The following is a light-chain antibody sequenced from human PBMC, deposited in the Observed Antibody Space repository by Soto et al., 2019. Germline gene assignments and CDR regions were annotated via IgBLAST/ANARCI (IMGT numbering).Light chain of an antibody. CDR2: EVS. J-gene: IGLJ3*02. V-gene: IGLV2-14*01. CDR3: SSYTSSSTWV. CDR1: SSDVGGYNY. Sequence: QSALTQPASVSGSPGQSITISCTGTSSDVGGYNYVSWYQQHPGKAPKLMIYEVSNRPSGVSNRFSGSKSGNTASLTISGLQAEDEGDYYCSSYTSSSTWVFGAGTKLTVL.